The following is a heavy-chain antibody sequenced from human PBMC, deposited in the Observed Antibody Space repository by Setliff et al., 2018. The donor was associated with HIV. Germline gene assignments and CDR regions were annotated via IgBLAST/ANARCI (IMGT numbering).Heavy chain of an antibody. CDR2: IVVGSDNT. Sequence: GASVKVSCKASGFTFTSSAMKWVRQARGQRLEWIGWIVVGSDNTNYAQKFQERVTITRDLSTSTAYMELSSLRSEDTAVHYCAAESKRRVGGVNPHYYYNMDVWGKGTRSPSP. CDR3: AAESKRRVGGVNPHYYYNMDV. V-gene: IGHV1-58*02. CDR1: GFTFTSSA. J-gene: IGHJ6*03. D-gene: IGHD3-16*01.